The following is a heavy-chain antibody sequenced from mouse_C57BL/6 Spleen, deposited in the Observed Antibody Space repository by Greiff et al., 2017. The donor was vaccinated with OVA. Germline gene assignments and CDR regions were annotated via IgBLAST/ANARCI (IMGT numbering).Heavy chain of an antibody. Sequence: EVKVVESGGGLVQSGRSLRLSCATSGFTFSDFYMEWVRQAPGKGLEWIAASRNKANDYTTEYSASVKGLFIVSRDTSQSILYLQMNALRAEDTAIYYCARDGGYYALDYWGQGTTLTVSS. J-gene: IGHJ2*01. CDR2: SRNKANDYTT. V-gene: IGHV7-1*01. D-gene: IGHD1-1*01. CDR3: ARDGGYYALDY. CDR1: GFTFSDFY.